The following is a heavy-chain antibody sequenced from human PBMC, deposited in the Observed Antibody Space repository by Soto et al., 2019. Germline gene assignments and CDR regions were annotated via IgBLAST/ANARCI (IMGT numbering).Heavy chain of an antibody. V-gene: IGHV3-15*07. CDR2: IKSKTDGGTT. J-gene: IGHJ6*02. CDR3: TTDLSGWELLVGMDV. D-gene: IGHD1-26*01. CDR1: GFTFSNAW. Sequence: EVQLVESGGGLVKPGGSLRLSCAASGFTFSNAWMNWVRQAPGKGLEWVGRIKSKTDGGTTDYAAPVKGRFTISRDDSKNTLYLQMNSLETEDTAVYYCTTDLSGWELLVGMDVWGQGTTVTVSS.